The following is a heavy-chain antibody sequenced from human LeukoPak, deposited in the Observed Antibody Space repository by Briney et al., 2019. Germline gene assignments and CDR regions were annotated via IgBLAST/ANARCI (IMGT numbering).Heavy chain of an antibody. D-gene: IGHD2-15*01. Sequence: PSDTLSLTCSVSGYSISSGYYWGWIRPPPGKGLEWIGSVYHSGSTNYNPSLKSRVTISVDTSKNQFSLKLSSVTAADTAVYYCATDVVVTKHFDYWGQGTLVTVSS. J-gene: IGHJ4*02. V-gene: IGHV4-38-2*02. CDR1: GYSISSGYY. CDR2: VYHSGST. CDR3: ATDVVVTKHFDY.